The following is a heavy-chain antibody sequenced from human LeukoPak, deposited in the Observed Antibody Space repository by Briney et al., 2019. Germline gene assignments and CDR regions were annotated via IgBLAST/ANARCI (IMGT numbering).Heavy chain of an antibody. J-gene: IGHJ5*02. V-gene: IGHV1-18*01. CDR3: ARDLRGVSRYSSGSNWFDP. Sequence: ASVKVSCKASGYTFTSYGISWVRQAPGQGLEWMGWISAYNGKTNYAQKLQGRVTMTTDTSTSTAYMELRSLRSDDTAVYYCARDLRGVSRYSSGSNWFDPWGQGTLVTVSS. CDR2: ISAYNGKT. CDR1: GYTFTSYG. D-gene: IGHD6-19*01.